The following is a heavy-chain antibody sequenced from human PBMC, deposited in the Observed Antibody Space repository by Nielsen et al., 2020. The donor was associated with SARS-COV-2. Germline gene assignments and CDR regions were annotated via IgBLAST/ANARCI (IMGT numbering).Heavy chain of an antibody. CDR2: IHSSGTT. CDR3: AGGYSGYDALDY. V-gene: IGHV4-4*08. CDR1: GDSITSQS. Sequence: SETLSLTCTVSGDSITSQSWSWIRQPPQRRLEWIGYIHSSGTTNYNPSLESRLPISVDASKNQFSLPLISVTAADTALYFCAGGYSGYDALDYWGQGTLVTVSS. D-gene: IGHD5-12*01. J-gene: IGHJ4*02.